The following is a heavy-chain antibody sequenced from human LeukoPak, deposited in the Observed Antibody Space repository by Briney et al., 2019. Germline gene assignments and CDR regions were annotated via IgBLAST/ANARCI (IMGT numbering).Heavy chain of an antibody. CDR3: ARDRAYSTFDY. Sequence: GGSLRLSXAASGFTFRTSWMSWVRQAPGKGLEWLTNINGDGSVKNHVDSVKGRFTISRDKAEKSLYLQMNSLRAEDTAVYYCARDRAYSTFDYWGQGTLVTVSS. V-gene: IGHV3-7*01. D-gene: IGHD3-16*01. J-gene: IGHJ4*02. CDR1: GFTFRTSW. CDR2: INGDGSVK.